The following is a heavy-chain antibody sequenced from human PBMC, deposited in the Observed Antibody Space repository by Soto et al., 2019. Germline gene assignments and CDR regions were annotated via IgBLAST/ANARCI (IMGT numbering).Heavy chain of an antibody. D-gene: IGHD3-16*01. Sequence: GGSLRLSCAASGFAFKYACMTWVRQAPGKGLEWVGHIRSNIDGATTAYAAPVKGRFTISRDESKNTVDLQMNSLITEDTAVYYCTTDWGSGTHYARAFDVWGQGTMVTVSS. J-gene: IGHJ3*01. CDR2: IRSNIDGATT. CDR1: GFAFKYAC. CDR3: TTDWGSGTHYARAFDV. V-gene: IGHV3-15*01.